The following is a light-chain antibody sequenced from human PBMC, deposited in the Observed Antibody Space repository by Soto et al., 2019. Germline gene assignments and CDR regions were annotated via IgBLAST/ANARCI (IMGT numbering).Light chain of an antibody. V-gene: IGKV3-20*01. J-gene: IGKJ2*01. CDR1: QNVRSDY. CDR3: QQYSSSPPYT. CDR2: GAS. Sequence: EIVLTQSPGTLSLSAGERATLSCRASQNVRSDYLAWYQQKPGQAPRLLIYGASRRPPAIPDRFSGSGSGTDFTLTISRLEPEDFAVYYCQQYSSSPPYTFGQGTKLEI.